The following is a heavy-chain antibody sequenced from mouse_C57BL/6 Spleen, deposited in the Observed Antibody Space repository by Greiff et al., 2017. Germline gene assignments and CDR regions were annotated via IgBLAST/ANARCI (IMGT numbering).Heavy chain of an antibody. CDR3: ARGLYSYYFDY. Sequence: QVQLQQSGAELVKPGASVKISCKASGYAFSSYWMNWVKQRPGQGLEWIGQIYPGGGDTNYNGKFKGKATLTAEKSSSTAYMQLSSLTSEDSAVYFCARGLYSYYFDYWGQGTTLTVSS. J-gene: IGHJ2*01. V-gene: IGHV1-80*01. D-gene: IGHD6-5*01. CDR1: GYAFSSYW. CDR2: IYPGGGDT.